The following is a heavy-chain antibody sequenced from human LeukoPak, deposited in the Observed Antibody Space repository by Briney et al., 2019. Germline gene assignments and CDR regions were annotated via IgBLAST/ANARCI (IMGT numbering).Heavy chain of an antibody. J-gene: IGHJ4*02. CDR3: ARIYSGSPRDY. D-gene: IGHD1-26*01. V-gene: IGHV4-59*01. Sequence: PSETLSLTCTVSGGSISSYYWSWIRQPPGKGLEWIGYIYYSGSTNYNPSLKSRVTISVDTSKNQFSLKLSSVTAGDTAVYYCARIYSGSPRDYWGQGTLVTVSS. CDR2: IYYSGST. CDR1: GGSISSYY.